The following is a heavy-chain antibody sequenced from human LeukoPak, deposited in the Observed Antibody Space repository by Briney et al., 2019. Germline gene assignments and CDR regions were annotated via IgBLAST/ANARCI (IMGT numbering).Heavy chain of an antibody. V-gene: IGHV4-59*01. J-gene: IGHJ2*01. CDR3: ARRFPKSVAGTWYFDL. CDR1: GGSISSYY. D-gene: IGHD6-19*01. Sequence: SETLSLICTVSGGSISSYYWSWIRQPPGKGLEWIGYIYYSGSTNYNPSLKSRVTISVDTSKNQFSLKLSSVTAADTAVYYCARRFPKSVAGTWYFDLWGRGTLVTVSS. CDR2: IYYSGST.